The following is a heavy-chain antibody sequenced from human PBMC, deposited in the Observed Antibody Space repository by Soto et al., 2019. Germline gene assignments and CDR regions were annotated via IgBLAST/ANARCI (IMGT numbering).Heavy chain of an antibody. D-gene: IGHD4-17*01. J-gene: IGHJ6*02. CDR3: ARVDYGGKGYYSYYCMDV. CDR1: GGAISSGGYY. CDR2: IYYSGST. Sequence: QVQLQESGPGLVKPSQTLYLTCTVSGGAISSGGYYWSWIRQHPGKGLEWIGYIYYSGSTYSNPSLKSRVTISVDTSKNQFSLELSYVTAADKAVYYCARVDYGGKGYYSYYCMDVWGQGTTVTVAS. V-gene: IGHV4-31*03.